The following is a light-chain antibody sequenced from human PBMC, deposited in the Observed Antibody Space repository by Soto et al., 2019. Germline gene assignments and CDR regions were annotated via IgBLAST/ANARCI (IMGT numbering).Light chain of an antibody. CDR3: SSYAGTYSYV. Sequence: QSALTQPASVSGSPGQSITISCTGTNSDVGAYSYVSWYQQYPGKAPKLLIYDVGARPSGISDRFSGSKSGNTASLTISGLQAEDEADYYCSSYAGTYSYVFGTGTKVTVL. CDR1: NSDVGAYSY. CDR2: DVG. J-gene: IGLJ1*01. V-gene: IGLV2-14*03.